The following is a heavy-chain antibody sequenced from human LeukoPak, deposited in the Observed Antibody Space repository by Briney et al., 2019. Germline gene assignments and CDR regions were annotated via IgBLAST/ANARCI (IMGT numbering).Heavy chain of an antibody. V-gene: IGHV4-59*08. D-gene: IGHD4-11*01. CDR1: GGSISGCY. Sequence: SETLSLTCTVSGGSISGCYWIWIRQPPGKGLEWIAYIHYSGTTNFNPSLKSRVSISVDTSKNQFSLLLSSVTAADTAVYYCARHKALHKGDAFDIWGQGAMVTVSS. CDR3: ARHKALHKGDAFDI. CDR2: IHYSGTT. J-gene: IGHJ3*02.